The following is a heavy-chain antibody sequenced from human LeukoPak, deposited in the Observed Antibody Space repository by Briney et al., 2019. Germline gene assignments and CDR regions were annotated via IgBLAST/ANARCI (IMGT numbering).Heavy chain of an antibody. CDR3: TTHRDYSSSPTFGY. CDR2: IKIKTEGWTT. CDR1: GFIFSDAW. D-gene: IGHD6-13*01. V-gene: IGHV3-15*01. J-gene: IGHJ4*02. Sequence: GGSLRLSCAASGFIFSDAWMSWVRQAPGKGLEWVGRIKIKTEGWTTDYAAPVQGRFTISRDDSKTTLYLQMNSLKTEDTAVYYCTTHRDYSSSPTFGYWGQGTLVTVSS.